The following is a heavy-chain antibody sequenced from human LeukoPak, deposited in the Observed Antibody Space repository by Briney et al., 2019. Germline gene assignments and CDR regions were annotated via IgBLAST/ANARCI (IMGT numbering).Heavy chain of an antibody. D-gene: IGHD3-22*01. Sequence: GASVKVSCKASGYTFTTYYIHWVRQAPGQGLEWMGIISPSGGSTTYAQKFQDRVTMTRDTSTSTVYMELSSLRSEDTAVYYCAGTSGYTFDYWGQGTLITVSS. J-gene: IGHJ4*02. CDR1: GYTFTTYY. CDR3: AGTSGYTFDY. V-gene: IGHV1-46*01. CDR2: ISPSGGST.